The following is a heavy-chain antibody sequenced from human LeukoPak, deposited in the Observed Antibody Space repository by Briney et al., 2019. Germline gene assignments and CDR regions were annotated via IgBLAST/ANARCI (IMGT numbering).Heavy chain of an antibody. Sequence: SETLSLTCAVSGDSISGYYWNWIRQPPGKALEWIGYIHDSGSSSYKPSLESRVTISVDTSKNQFSLKLRSVTAADTAVYYCARGIKGTGSSWYFSDYWGQGTLVTVSS. CDR1: GDSISGYY. J-gene: IGHJ4*02. V-gene: IGHV4-59*08. CDR2: IHDSGSS. D-gene: IGHD6-13*01. CDR3: ARGIKGTGSSWYFSDY.